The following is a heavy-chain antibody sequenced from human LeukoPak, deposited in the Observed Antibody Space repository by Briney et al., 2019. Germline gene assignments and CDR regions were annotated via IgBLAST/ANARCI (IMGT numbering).Heavy chain of an antibody. V-gene: IGHV3-23*01. CDR2: IDTSGGHT. CDR3: AKESCSSRCNFDY. CDR1: GFTISSYA. J-gene: IGHJ4*02. Sequence: GRALRLSCAASGFTISSYAMSWVRQAPGKGLEWVSAIDTSGGHTYYADSVKGRFTISRDNSENTLYLQMNSLRAEDTAVYYCAKESCSSRCNFDYWGQGTLVSVSS. D-gene: IGHD2-2*01.